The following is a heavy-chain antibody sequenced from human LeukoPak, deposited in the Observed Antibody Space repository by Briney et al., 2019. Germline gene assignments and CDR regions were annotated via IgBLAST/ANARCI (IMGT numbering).Heavy chain of an antibody. CDR3: ARGPPNCGFDY. J-gene: IGHJ4*02. D-gene: IGHD7-27*01. CDR2: MSPNSGNT. CDR1: GYTFTNYD. Sequence: ASVKVSCKASGYTFTNYDFNWVRQATGQGLEWMGWMSPNSGNTGYAQKFQGRVTMTRDTSISTAYMGLSSLRSEDTAVYYCARGPPNCGFDYWGQGTLVTVSS. V-gene: IGHV1-8*01.